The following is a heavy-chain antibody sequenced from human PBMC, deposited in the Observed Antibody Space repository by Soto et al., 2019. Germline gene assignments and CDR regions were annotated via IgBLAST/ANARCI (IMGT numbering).Heavy chain of an antibody. J-gene: IGHJ4*02. CDR3: AKSGYSSGWYAPLDY. V-gene: IGHV3-23*01. Sequence: EVQLLESGGGLVQPGGSLRLSCAASGFTFSSYAMSWVRQAPGKGLEWVSAISGSGGSTYYADSVKGRFTISRDNSKNSLYMQMNSLRAEDTAVYYCAKSGYSSGWYAPLDYWGQGTLVTVSS. CDR2: ISGSGGST. D-gene: IGHD6-19*01. CDR1: GFTFSSYA.